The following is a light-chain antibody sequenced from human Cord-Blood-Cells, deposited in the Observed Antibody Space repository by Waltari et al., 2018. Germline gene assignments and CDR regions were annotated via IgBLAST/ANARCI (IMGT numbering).Light chain of an antibody. J-gene: IGLJ1*01. CDR2: EVS. CDR3: SSYAGSNNYV. V-gene: IGLV2-8*01. CDR1: SSDVGGYHS. Sequence: QSALTPPPSASGSTGQSVTISCTGTSSDVGGYHSVSWYQQHPGKAPKLMIYEVSKRPSGVPDRFSGSKSGNTASLTVSGLQAEDEADYYCSSYAGSNNYVFGTGTKVTVL.